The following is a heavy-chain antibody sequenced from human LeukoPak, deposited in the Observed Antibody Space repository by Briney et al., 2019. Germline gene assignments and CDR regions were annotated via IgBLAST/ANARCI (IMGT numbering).Heavy chain of an antibody. CDR2: ISWNSGSI. V-gene: IGHV3-9*01. CDR3: AKGLGGFYYYYGMDV. Sequence: GRSLRLSCAASGFTFYDYAMHWVRQAPGKGLEWVSGISWNSGSIGYADSVKGRFTISRDNAKNSLYLQMNSLRAEDTALYYCAKGLGGFYYYYGMDVWGQGTTVTVSS. J-gene: IGHJ6*02. CDR1: GFTFYDYA. D-gene: IGHD4-23*01.